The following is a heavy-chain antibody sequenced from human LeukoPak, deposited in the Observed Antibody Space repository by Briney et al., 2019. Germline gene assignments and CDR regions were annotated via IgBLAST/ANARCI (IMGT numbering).Heavy chain of an antibody. D-gene: IGHD1-1*01. CDR1: GFTFSSYA. J-gene: IGHJ6*03. Sequence: GGSLRLSCAASGFTFSSYAMSWVRQAPGKGLEWVSAISGSGGSTYYADSVKGRFTISRDNSKNTLYLQMNSLRAEDTAVYYCARGALERRRVDYYYYMDVWGKGTTVTVSS. CDR2: ISGSGGST. V-gene: IGHV3-23*01. CDR3: ARGALERRRVDYYYYMDV.